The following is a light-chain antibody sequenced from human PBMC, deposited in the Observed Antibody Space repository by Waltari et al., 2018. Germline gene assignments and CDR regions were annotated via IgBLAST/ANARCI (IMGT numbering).Light chain of an antibody. CDR1: QGIRSW. Sequence: DIQMTQSPPSVSASVGDRFPITCRASQGIRSWLSWYQQKPGKAPKLLIYAATNLQSGVPSRFSGSDSGTEFTLTISSLQPEDVATYYCQEANSFPLTFGGGTKVEI. CDR3: QEANSFPLT. J-gene: IGKJ4*01. V-gene: IGKV1-12*01. CDR2: AAT.